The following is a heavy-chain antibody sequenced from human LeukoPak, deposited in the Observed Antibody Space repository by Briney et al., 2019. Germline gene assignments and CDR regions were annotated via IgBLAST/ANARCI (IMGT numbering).Heavy chain of an antibody. Sequence: GGSLRLSCAASGFTFSSYEMNWVRQAPGKGLEWVSYISSSGSTIYYADSVKGRFTISRDNAKNSLYLQMNSLRAEDTAVYYCAREAELLYYYYGMDVWGPGTTVTVSS. J-gene: IGHJ6*02. CDR3: AREAELLYYYYGMDV. D-gene: IGHD1-26*01. CDR1: GFTFSSYE. V-gene: IGHV3-48*03. CDR2: ISSSGSTI.